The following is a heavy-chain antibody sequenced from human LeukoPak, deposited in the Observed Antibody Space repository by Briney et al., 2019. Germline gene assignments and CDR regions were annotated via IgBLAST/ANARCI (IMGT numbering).Heavy chain of an antibody. V-gene: IGHV7-4-1*02. CDR2: INTNTGNP. CDR3: ARAAEGGCTNGVCYYYYYMDV. Sequence: ASVKVSCKASGYTFTSYAMNWVRQAPGQGLEWMGWINTNTGNPTYAQGFTGRFVFSLDTSVSTAYLQISSLKAEDTAVYYCARAAEGGCTNGVCYYYYYMDVWGKGTTVTVSS. D-gene: IGHD2-8*01. J-gene: IGHJ6*03. CDR1: GYTFTSYA.